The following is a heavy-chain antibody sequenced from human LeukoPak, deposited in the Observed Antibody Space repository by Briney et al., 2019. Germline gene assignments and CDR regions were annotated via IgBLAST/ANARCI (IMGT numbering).Heavy chain of an antibody. Sequence: PSETLSLTCTVSGGSISSYYWSWIRQPAGKGLEWIGRIYSSGSTKFDPSLKGRVTLSVDTSTNQFSLKLSSVTAADTAVYYCAREGGYYDYWGQGTLVTVSS. V-gene: IGHV4-4*07. D-gene: IGHD3-22*01. CDR2: IYSSGST. CDR1: GGSISSYY. J-gene: IGHJ4*02. CDR3: AREGGYYDY.